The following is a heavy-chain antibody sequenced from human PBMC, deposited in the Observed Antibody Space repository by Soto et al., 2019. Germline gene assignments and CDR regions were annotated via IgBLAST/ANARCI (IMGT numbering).Heavy chain of an antibody. Sequence: GESLKISCKGSGYSFANYWIGWVRQMPGKGLEWMGIIYPGDSDTRYSPSFQGQVTISAGKSISTAYLQWSSLKASDTAMYYCARGTVSSDFDYWGQGTLVTVSS. CDR1: GYSFANYW. J-gene: IGHJ4*02. CDR2: IYPGDSDT. CDR3: ARGTVSSDFDY. V-gene: IGHV5-51*01. D-gene: IGHD4-17*01.